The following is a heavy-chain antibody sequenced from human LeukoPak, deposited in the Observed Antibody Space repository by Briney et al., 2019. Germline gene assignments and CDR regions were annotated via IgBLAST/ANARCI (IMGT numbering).Heavy chain of an antibody. J-gene: IGHJ4*02. CDR3: ARGERFLEWLPFDY. D-gene: IGHD3-3*01. CDR2: ISGSGGGT. CDR1: GFTFSSYA. Sequence: GGSLRLSCAASGFTFSSYAMSWVRQAPEKGLEWVSTISGSGGGTYYADSVKGRFTISRDNSKNTLYLQMSSLRADDTAVYYCARGERFLEWLPFDYWGQGTLVTVSS. V-gene: IGHV3-23*01.